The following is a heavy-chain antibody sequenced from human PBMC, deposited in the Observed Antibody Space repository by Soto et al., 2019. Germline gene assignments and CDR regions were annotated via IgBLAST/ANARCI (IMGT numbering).Heavy chain of an antibody. D-gene: IGHD3-9*01. Sequence: GESLKISCKGSGYSFTSYWIGWVRQMPGKGLEWMGIIYPGDSDTRYSPSFQGQVTISADKSISTAYLQWSSLKASDTAMYYCARGADYDILTGYSMGGMDVWGQGTTVTVSS. J-gene: IGHJ6*02. CDR1: GYSFTSYW. CDR2: IYPGDSDT. CDR3: ARGADYDILTGYSMGGMDV. V-gene: IGHV5-51*01.